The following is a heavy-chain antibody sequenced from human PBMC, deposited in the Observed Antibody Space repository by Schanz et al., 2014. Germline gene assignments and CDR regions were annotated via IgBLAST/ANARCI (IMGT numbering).Heavy chain of an antibody. CDR3: ARLGTGMAVAGSVIDSYYYYMDV. Sequence: QVQLVQSGAEVRKPGASVKVSCKLSGGTFSSYTISWMRQAPGQGLEWMGKIIPVLNIATYAQRFQGRVSITADTSTNTAYMELSSLRSEDTAVYYCARLGTGMAVAGSVIDSYYYYMDVWGEGTTVTVS. D-gene: IGHD6-19*01. CDR2: IIPVLNIA. CDR1: GGTFSSYT. J-gene: IGHJ6*03. V-gene: IGHV1-69*02.